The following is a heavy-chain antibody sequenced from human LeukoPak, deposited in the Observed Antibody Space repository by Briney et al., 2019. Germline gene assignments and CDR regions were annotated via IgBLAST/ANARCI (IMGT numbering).Heavy chain of an antibody. CDR2: IYYSGST. J-gene: IGHJ3*02. D-gene: IGHD4-17*01. CDR3: ARGYDYGDYPNAFDI. V-gene: IGHV4-59*01. Sequence: PSETLSLTCTVSGGSISSYYWSWIRQPLGKGLEWIGYIYYSGSTNYNPSLKSRVTISVDTSKNQFSLKLSSVTAADTAVYYCARGYDYGDYPNAFDIWGQGTMVTVSS. CDR1: GGSISSYY.